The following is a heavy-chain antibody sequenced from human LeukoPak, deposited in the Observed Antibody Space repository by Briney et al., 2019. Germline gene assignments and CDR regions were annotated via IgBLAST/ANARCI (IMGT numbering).Heavy chain of an antibody. D-gene: IGHD3-10*01. Sequence: PGGSLRLSCAASGFTFSDYYMSWIRQAPGKGLEWVSYISSSGSTIHYADSVKGRFTISRDNAKNSLYLQMNSLRAEDTAVYYCARYYGSGRGYYYYYMDVWGKGTTVTISS. CDR3: ARYYGSGRGYYYYYMDV. CDR1: GFTFSDYY. V-gene: IGHV3-11*01. CDR2: ISSSGSTI. J-gene: IGHJ6*03.